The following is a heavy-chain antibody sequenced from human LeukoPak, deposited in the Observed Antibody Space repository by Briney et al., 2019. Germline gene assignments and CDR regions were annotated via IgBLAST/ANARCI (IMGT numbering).Heavy chain of an antibody. D-gene: IGHD1-26*01. CDR3: AKDKVYGVGATPYDY. Sequence: PGGSLRLSCAASGFTVSTNYMSWVRQAPGKGLERVSAISGSGGSTYYADSVKGRFTISRDNSKNTLYLQMNSLRAEDTAVYYCAKDKVYGVGATPYDYWGQGTLVTVSS. J-gene: IGHJ4*02. V-gene: IGHV3-23*01. CDR2: ISGSGGST. CDR1: GFTVSTNY.